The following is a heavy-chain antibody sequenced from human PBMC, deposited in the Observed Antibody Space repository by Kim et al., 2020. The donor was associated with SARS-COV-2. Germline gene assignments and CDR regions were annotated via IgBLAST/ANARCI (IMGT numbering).Heavy chain of an antibody. CDR2: IYYSGST. CDR1: GGSISSSSYY. D-gene: IGHD5-18*01. CDR3: ASQPYRYGPFDP. V-gene: IGHV4-39*01. J-gene: IGHJ5*02. Sequence: SETLSLTCTVSGGSISSSSYYWGWIRQPPGKGLEWIGSIYYSGSTYYNPSLKSRVTISVDTSKNQFSLKLSSVTAADTAVDYCASQPYRYGPFDPWGQGTMVTVSS.